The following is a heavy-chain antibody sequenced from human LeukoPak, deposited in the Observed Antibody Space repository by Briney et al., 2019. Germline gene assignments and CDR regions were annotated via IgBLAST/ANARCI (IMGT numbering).Heavy chain of an antibody. Sequence: ASVKVSCKVSGYTLTELSMHWVRQAPGKGLEWMGGFDPEDGETIYAQKFQGRVTMTRDMSTSTVYMELSSLRSEDTAVYYCATPGGSGSYAFDYWGQGTLVTVSS. CDR2: FDPEDGET. V-gene: IGHV1-24*01. J-gene: IGHJ4*02. CDR1: GYTLTELS. D-gene: IGHD1-26*01. CDR3: ATPGGSGSYAFDY.